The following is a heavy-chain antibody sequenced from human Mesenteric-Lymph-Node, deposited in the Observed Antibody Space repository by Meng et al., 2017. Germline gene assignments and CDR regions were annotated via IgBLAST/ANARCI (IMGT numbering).Heavy chain of an antibody. CDR3: ARDIPDYDHYYYYGMDV. D-gene: IGHD4-17*01. CDR1: GFTFSSYW. CDR2: IKQDGSEK. Sequence: GGSLRLSCAASGFTFSSYWMSWVRQAPGKGLEWVANIKQDGSEKYYVDAVKGRFTISRDNAKNSLYLQMNSLRAEDTAVYYCARDIPDYDHYYYYGMDVWGQGTTVTVSS. J-gene: IGHJ6*02. V-gene: IGHV3-7*01.